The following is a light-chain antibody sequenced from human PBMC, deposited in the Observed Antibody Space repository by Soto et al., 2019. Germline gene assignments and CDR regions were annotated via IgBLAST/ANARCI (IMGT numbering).Light chain of an antibody. Sequence: DIQMTQSPSTLSASVGGRFTITCLASQSISSWLAWYQQKPGKVPKLLIHKASSLESGVPSRFRGSGSGTEFTLAISSLQPDDFETYYCQQYNSYSPTFGQGTKVDIK. CDR2: KAS. CDR3: QQYNSYSPT. V-gene: IGKV1-5*03. CDR1: QSISSW. J-gene: IGKJ1*01.